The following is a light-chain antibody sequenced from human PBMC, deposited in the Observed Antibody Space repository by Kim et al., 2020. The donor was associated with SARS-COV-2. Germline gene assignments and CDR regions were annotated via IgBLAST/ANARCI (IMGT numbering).Light chain of an antibody. CDR3: QKYNNWYT. CDR2: GAS. Sequence: GERATSTRRARESVRSKGGGDQQKPGKDPRRRIEGASTRATGIPGRFSGSGSGTECTLTISSLQSEDFAVDYCQKYNNWYTFGQGTKLEI. V-gene: IGKV3-15*01. CDR1: ESVRSK. J-gene: IGKJ2*01.